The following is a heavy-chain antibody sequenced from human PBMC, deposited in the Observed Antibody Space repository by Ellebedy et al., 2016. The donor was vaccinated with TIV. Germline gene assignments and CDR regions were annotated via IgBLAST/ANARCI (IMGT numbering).Heavy chain of an antibody. CDR3: ARDALGIPAAMGAWFDP. CDR1: GGSISSSNW. V-gene: IGHV4-4*02. D-gene: IGHD2-2*01. CDR2: LYHSGNT. Sequence: MPSETLSLTCAVSGGSISSSNWWSWVRQPPGKGLEWIGELYHSGNTNYNPSLKSRVTISVDKSKNQFSLKLSYVTAADTAVYYCARDALGIPAAMGAWFDPWGQGTLVTVSS. J-gene: IGHJ5*02.